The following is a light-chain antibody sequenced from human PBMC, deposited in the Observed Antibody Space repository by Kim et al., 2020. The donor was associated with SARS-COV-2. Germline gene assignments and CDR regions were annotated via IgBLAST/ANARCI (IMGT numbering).Light chain of an antibody. Sequence: EIVMTQSPATLSVFPGERVTLSCRASQSIGSNLGWYQQKPGQAPRLLIYSASTRASGIPARFSGSGSGTEFTLTISSLQSEDSAVYCCQQYNDWPWTFGQGTKLEI. J-gene: IGKJ1*01. CDR3: QQYNDWPWT. V-gene: IGKV3-15*01. CDR1: QSIGSN. CDR2: SAS.